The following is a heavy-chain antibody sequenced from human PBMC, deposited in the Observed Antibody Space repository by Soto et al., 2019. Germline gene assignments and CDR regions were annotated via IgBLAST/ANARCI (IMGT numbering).Heavy chain of an antibody. V-gene: IGHV1-8*01. CDR3: ARGQGDLGYFDY. D-gene: IGHD3-10*01. J-gene: IGHJ4*02. Sequence: ASVKVSCKATGYSFTNYDINWVRQAPGQGLEWMGWMNPYNGNTGYAQTFQGRVTMTRNTSIGTAYMELSNVRSNDTAVYYCARGQGDLGYFDYWGQGALVTVSS. CDR2: MNPYNGNT. CDR1: GYSFTNYD.